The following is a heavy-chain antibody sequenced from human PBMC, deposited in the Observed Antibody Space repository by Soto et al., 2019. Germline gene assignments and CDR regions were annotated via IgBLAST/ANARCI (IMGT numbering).Heavy chain of an antibody. D-gene: IGHD2-2*02. CDR1: GGSISSNDW. CDR3: ARAGPYTYIDY. CDR2: IYHSGNT. V-gene: IGHV4-4*02. J-gene: IGHJ4*02. Sequence: SETLSLTCVVSGGSISSNDWWNWVRQPPGKGLEWIGVIYHSGNTHYNPSLKSRVTISVDKSKNQFSLILSSVTAADTAVYYCARAGPYTYIDYWGQGTLVTVSS.